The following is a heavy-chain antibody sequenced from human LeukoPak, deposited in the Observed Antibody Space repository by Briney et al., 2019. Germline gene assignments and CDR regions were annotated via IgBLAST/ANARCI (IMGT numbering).Heavy chain of an antibody. CDR2: IYYSGST. D-gene: IGHD7-27*01. V-gene: IGHV4-59*01. J-gene: IGHJ2*01. CDR3: ASNWGTLGYSDL. Sequence: KASETLSLTCTVSGGSISSYYWSWIRQPPGKGLEWIGYIYYSGSTNYNPSLKCRVTISVDTSKNQFSLKLSSVTAADTAVYYCASNWGTLGYSDLWGRGTLVTVSS. CDR1: GGSISSYY.